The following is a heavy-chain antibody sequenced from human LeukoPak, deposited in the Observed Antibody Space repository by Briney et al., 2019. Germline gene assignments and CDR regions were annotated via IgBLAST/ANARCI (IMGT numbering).Heavy chain of an antibody. V-gene: IGHV4-31*03. J-gene: IGHJ4*02. CDR3: ARDNLRHSPYYFDY. CDR2: IYYSGST. D-gene: IGHD1-14*01. CDR1: GGSISSGGYY. Sequence: TLSLTCTVSGGSISSGGYYWSWIRQHPGKGLEWIGYIYYSGSTYYNPSLKSRVTISVDTSKDQFSLKLSSVTAADTAVYYCARDNLRHSPYYFDYWGQGTLVTVSS.